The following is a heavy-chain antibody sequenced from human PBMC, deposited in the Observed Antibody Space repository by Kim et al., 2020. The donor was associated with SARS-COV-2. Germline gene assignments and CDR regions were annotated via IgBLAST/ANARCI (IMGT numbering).Heavy chain of an antibody. J-gene: IGHJ4*02. D-gene: IGHD3-22*01. Sequence: GGSLRLSCAASGFTFSSYDMHWVRQATGKGLEWVSAIGTAGDTYYPGSVKGRFTISRENAKNSLYLQMNSLRAGDTAVYYCARDLAAEGSSGYGYWGQGTLVTVSS. V-gene: IGHV3-13*01. CDR2: IGTAGDT. CDR1: GFTFSSYD. CDR3: ARDLAAEGSSGYGY.